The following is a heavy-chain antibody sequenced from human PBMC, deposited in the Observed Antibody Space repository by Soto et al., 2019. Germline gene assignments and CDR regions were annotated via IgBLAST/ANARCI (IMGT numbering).Heavy chain of an antibody. V-gene: IGHV3-9*01. J-gene: IGHJ4*02. CDR1: GFTFDDYA. CDR2: ISWNSGSI. D-gene: IGHD6-25*01. Sequence: EVQLVESGGGLVQPGRSLRLSCAASGFTFDDYAMHWVRQAPGKGLEWVSGISWNSGSIGYADSVKGRFTISRDNAKNSLYLQMNSLRAEDTALYYCAKAQRCRGPGFDYWGQGTLVTVSS. CDR3: AKAQRCRGPGFDY.